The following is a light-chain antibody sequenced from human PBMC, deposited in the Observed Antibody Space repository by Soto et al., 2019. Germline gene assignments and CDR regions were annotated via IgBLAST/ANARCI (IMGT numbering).Light chain of an antibody. J-gene: IGKJ1*01. CDR3: QQNYSSPPGA. Sequence: DIQMTQSPSYLPASVGDRVIITCRSSQTISSHLNRYQQKPGKAPNLLVYTASSLQSGAPSRFSGSGSGTDFTLRIGRLQPEDFATYYCQQNYSSPPGAFGQGTKVDIK. CDR1: QTISSH. V-gene: IGKV1-39*01. CDR2: TAS.